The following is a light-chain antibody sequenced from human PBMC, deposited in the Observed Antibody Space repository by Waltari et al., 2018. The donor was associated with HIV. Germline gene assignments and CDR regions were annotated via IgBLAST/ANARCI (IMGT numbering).Light chain of an antibody. Sequence: DIQMTQSPSTLSASVGDRVTITCRASQRISRWLAWYQQKPGKAPKLLIYTASSLDSGVPSRFSGSGSGTEFTLTISSLQPDDFATYYCQQYSSSSGTFGQGTKVEIK. CDR2: TAS. J-gene: IGKJ1*01. V-gene: IGKV1-5*03. CDR3: QQYSSSSGT. CDR1: QRISRW.